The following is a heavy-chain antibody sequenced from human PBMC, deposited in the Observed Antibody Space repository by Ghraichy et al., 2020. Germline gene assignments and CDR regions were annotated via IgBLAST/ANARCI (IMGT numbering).Heavy chain of an antibody. Sequence: SETLSLTCAVYGGSFSHYYWTWIRQTPGKGLEWIGEVSHSGYSARTNYSPSLKSRVSISVDTSKNQFSLKLTYLTGADTAVYYCVRGSDFDSGTFHREYGVDVWGQGTKVIVSS. D-gene: IGHD3-10*01. V-gene: IGHV4-34*01. CDR1: GGSFSHYY. J-gene: IGHJ6*01. CDR3: VRGSDFDSGTFHREYGVDV. CDR2: VSHSGYSART.